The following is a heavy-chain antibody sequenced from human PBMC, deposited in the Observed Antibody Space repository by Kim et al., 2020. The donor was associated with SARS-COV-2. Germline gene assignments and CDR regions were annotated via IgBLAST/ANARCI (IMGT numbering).Heavy chain of an antibody. J-gene: IGHJ4*02. CDR3: VRDLDWFFYDY. CDR2: INYNGSTT. Sequence: GGSLRLSCAASGFTFSTYCMHWVRQAPGKGPVWVSRINYNGSTTIYADSVRGRFTISRDNAKNTLYLQMNSLRAEDTAVYYCVRDLDWFFYDYWGLGTLVTVSS. D-gene: IGHD3-3*01. CDR1: GFTFSTYC. V-gene: IGHV3-74*01.